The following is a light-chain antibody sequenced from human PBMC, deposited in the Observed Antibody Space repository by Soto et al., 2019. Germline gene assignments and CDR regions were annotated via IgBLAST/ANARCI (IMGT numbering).Light chain of an antibody. CDR2: GAS. V-gene: IGKV3-20*01. J-gene: IGKJ1*01. Sequence: EIVLTQSPGTLSLSPGERATLSCRASQSVSSSYLAWYQQKPGQAPRLLIYGASRRATGFPARFSGSGSGTDFTLTISSLEPEDFAVYYCQQYNNWPRTFGQGTKVDIK. CDR1: QSVSSSY. CDR3: QQYNNWPRT.